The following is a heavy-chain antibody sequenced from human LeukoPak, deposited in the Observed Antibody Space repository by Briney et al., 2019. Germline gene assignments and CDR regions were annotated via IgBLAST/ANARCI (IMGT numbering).Heavy chain of an antibody. J-gene: IGHJ5*02. V-gene: IGHV3-48*01. Sequence: GGSLRLSCAASGFTFSSYSMNWVRQAPGKGLEWVSYISSSGTTIHYADSVKGRFTISRDNAKNSLYLQMNSLRAEDTAVHYCAEVPGFWNAWGQGTLVTVSS. D-gene: IGHD3-3*01. CDR1: GFTFSSYS. CDR3: AEVPGFWNA. CDR2: ISSSGTTI.